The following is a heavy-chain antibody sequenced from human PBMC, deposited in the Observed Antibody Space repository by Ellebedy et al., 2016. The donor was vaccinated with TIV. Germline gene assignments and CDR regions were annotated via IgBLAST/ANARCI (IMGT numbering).Heavy chain of an antibody. V-gene: IGHV4-59*11. D-gene: IGHD3-3*01. CDR2: VGKSGNT. J-gene: IGHJ4*02. Sequence: SETLSLTCTVFGDSITSHNWCWLRQPPGEGLEWIGYVGKSGNTKYNPSLKSRVTMSLDTSKNQFSLKLNSVTAADTAVYFCAEGARWSDYWGQGILVTVSS. CDR1: GDSITSHN. CDR3: AEGARWSDY.